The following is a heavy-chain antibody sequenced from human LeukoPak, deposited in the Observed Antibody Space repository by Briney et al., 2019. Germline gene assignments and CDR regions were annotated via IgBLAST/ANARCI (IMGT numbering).Heavy chain of an antibody. CDR2: IRGNGET. D-gene: IGHD3-10*01. CDR3: ARERGARFDP. J-gene: IGHJ5*02. V-gene: IGHV3-23*01. Sequence: GGSLRLSCAASGLRFSSFAMSWVRQGPARGLEWVSSIRGNGETFYADSVKGRFTISRDNSKNTLYLQMNSLRAEDTAVYYCARERGARFDPWGQGTLVTVSS. CDR1: GLRFSSFA.